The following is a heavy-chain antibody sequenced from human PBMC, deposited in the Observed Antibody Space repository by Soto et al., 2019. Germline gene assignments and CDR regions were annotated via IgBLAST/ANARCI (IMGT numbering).Heavy chain of an antibody. CDR3: ARDFPSIAVAGTYLDY. D-gene: IGHD6-19*01. CDR1: GFTFSSYA. Sequence: QVQLVESGGGVVQPGRSLRLSCAASGFTFSSYAMHWVRQAPGKGLEWVAVISYDGSNKYYADSVKGRFTISRDNXKXMLYLQMNSLRAEDTAVYYCARDFPSIAVAGTYLDYWGQGTLVTVSS. CDR2: ISYDGSNK. V-gene: IGHV3-30-3*01. J-gene: IGHJ4*02.